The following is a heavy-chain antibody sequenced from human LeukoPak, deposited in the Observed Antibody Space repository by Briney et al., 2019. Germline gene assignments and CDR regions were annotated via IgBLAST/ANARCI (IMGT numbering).Heavy chain of an antibody. CDR3: ARPNITSYYDSRGFDAFDV. V-gene: IGHV5-51*01. Sequence: GESMLSCCKGSGYRFNAYWIAWVRQMPGKGLEWMGIIYPDDSDTRYSPSFQGQVTISAHKSVRTAYLQWSSLKASDTAMYYCARPNITSYYDSRGFDAFDVWGQGTLVSVSS. CDR2: IYPDDSDT. J-gene: IGHJ3*01. D-gene: IGHD3-22*01. CDR1: GYRFNAYW.